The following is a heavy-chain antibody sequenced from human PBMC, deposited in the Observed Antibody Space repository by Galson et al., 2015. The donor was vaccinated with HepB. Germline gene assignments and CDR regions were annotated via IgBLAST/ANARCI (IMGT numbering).Heavy chain of an antibody. J-gene: IGHJ6*02. CDR1: GFTFSSYA. CDR3: AKVRIRGVIVGYYYYGMDV. CDR2: ISGSGGST. Sequence: SLRLSCAASGFTFSSYAMSWVRQAPGKGLEWVSAISGSGGSTYYADSVKGRFTISRDNSKNTLYLQMNSLRAEDTAVYYCAKVRIRGVIVGYYYYGMDVWGQGTTVTVSS. D-gene: IGHD3-10*01. V-gene: IGHV3-23*01.